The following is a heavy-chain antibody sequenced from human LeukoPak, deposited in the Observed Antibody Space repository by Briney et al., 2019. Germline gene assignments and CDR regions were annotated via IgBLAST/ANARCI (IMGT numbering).Heavy chain of an antibody. CDR3: ARDKLAVAGSADY. CDR1: EFTFSDYY. V-gene: IGHV3-11*04. Sequence: GGSLRLSCAASEFTFSDYYMSWIRQAPGKGLEWVSYISYSGDTIYYADSVKGRFTVSRDNAKNSLYLQMNSLRAEDTAVYYCARDKLAVAGSADYWGQGTLVTVSS. J-gene: IGHJ4*02. CDR2: ISYSGDTI. D-gene: IGHD6-19*01.